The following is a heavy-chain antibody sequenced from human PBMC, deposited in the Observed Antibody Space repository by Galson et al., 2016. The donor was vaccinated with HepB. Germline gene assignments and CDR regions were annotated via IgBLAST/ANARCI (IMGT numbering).Heavy chain of an antibody. CDR2: ISGSSDKI. Sequence: SLRLSCAASGFAFSSHSMNWVRQAPGKGLEWLAYISGSSDKIYYGDSVKGRFTISRDNAKNSLYFQMNSLKVEDTAIYYCVREGLADGSYFDYWGQGTLVTVSS. J-gene: IGHJ4*02. CDR3: VREGLADGSYFDY. V-gene: IGHV3-48*04. D-gene: IGHD5-24*01. CDR1: GFAFSSHS.